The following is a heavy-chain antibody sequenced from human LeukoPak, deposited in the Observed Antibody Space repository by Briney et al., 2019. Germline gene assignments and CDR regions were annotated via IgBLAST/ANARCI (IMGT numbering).Heavy chain of an antibody. J-gene: IGHJ4*02. V-gene: IGHV1-2*02. CDR2: INPNSGGT. CDR3: ARVLGSIAPYYFDY. CDR1: GYTFTSYG. Sequence: ASVKVSCKASGYTFTSYGISWVRQAPGQGLEWMGWINPNSGGTNYAQKFQGRVTMTRDTSISTAYMELSRLRSDDTAVCYCARVLGSIAPYYFDYWGQGTLVTVSS. D-gene: IGHD6-6*01.